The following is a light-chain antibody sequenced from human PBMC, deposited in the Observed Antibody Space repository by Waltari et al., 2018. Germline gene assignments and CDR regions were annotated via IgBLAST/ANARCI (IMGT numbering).Light chain of an antibody. CDR1: QSPVHSDGNTY. CDR2: KIF. Sequence: DVGLTQSPRFLPVTLGQPASMSCVSSQSPVHSDGNTYLNCCHQRPGRSPGRLIDKIFRREYGVPDRFRGSVSGTEFTVNISRVEAEDVAVYYCTQGAHGPRPFGQGTKLG. CDR3: TQGAHGPRP. V-gene: IGKV2-30*02. J-gene: IGKJ2*01.